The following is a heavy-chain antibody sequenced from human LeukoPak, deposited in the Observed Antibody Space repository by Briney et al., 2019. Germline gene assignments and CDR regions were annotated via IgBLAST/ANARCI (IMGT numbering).Heavy chain of an antibody. CDR2: IYYSGNT. Sequence: PSETLSLTCTVSGGSIGSYYWSWIRQPPGKGLEWIGYIYYSGNTNYNPSLKSRVSISIDTSKNQFSLQLSSVTAADTAVYYCARDRDSSGLRDFDLRGRGTLVTVSA. J-gene: IGHJ2*01. D-gene: IGHD3-22*01. CDR3: ARDRDSSGLRDFDL. V-gene: IGHV4-59*01. CDR1: GGSIGSYY.